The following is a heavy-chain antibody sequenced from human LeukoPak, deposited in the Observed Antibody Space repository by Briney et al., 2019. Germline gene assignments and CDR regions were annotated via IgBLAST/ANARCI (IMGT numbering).Heavy chain of an antibody. V-gene: IGHV4-4*07. Sequence: PSETLSPTCTVSSDSISSDYWSWIRQPAGKGLEWIGRIYTSGGTNYNPSLKSRVTMSVDTSKNQFSLKLSSVTAADTAVYYCARDTEEITMVRGGAYYYGMDVWGQGTTVTVSS. CDR2: IYTSGGT. CDR1: SDSISSDY. CDR3: ARDTEEITMVRGGAYYYGMDV. D-gene: IGHD3-10*01. J-gene: IGHJ6*02.